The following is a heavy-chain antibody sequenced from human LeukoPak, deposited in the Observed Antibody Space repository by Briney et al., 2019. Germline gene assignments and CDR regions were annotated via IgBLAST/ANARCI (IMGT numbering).Heavy chain of an antibody. CDR2: MNPNSGNT. CDR1: GYTFTSYD. CDR3: ARGLALELWYYYDSSGTDY. J-gene: IGHJ4*02. Sequence: GASVKVSCKASGYTFTSYDINWVRQATGQGLEWMGWMNPNSGNTGYAQKFQGRVTMTRNTSISTAYMELSSLRSEDTAVYYCARGLALELWYYYDSSGTDYWGQGTLVTVSS. D-gene: IGHD3-22*01. V-gene: IGHV1-8*01.